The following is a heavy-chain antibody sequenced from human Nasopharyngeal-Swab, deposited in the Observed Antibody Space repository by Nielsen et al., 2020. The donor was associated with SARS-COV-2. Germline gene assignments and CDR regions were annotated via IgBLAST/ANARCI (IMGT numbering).Heavy chain of an antibody. CDR3: ARGWRWADDY. V-gene: IGHV3-64*01. Sequence: GGSLRLSCAASGFTFSSYAMHWVRQAPGKGLEYVSAISSNGGSTYYANSVKGRFTISRDNSKNTLYLQMGSLRAEDMAVYYCARGWRWADDYWGQGTLATVSS. D-gene: IGHD5-24*01. J-gene: IGHJ4*02. CDR2: ISSNGGST. CDR1: GFTFSSYA.